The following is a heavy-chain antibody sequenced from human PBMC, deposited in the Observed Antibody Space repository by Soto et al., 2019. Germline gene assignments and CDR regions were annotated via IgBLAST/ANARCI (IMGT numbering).Heavy chain of an antibody. CDR2: ISSNGGST. V-gene: IGHV3-64D*08. CDR1: GFTFSSYA. D-gene: IGHD1-7*01. J-gene: IGHJ5*02. CDR3: VKAFRITGTIYNWFAP. Sequence: GGSLRLSCSASGFTFSSYAMHWVRQAPGKGLEYVSAISSNGGSTYYADSVKGRFTISRVNSKNALYLQMSSLRAEDTAVYYSVKAFRITGTIYNWFAPWGQGTLVTVSS.